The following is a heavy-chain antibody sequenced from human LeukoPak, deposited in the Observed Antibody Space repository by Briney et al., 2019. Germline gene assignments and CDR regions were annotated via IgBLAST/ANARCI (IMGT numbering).Heavy chain of an antibody. CDR1: GFTVSNNY. D-gene: IGHD2-21*01. CDR2: IYNSGTT. CDR3: ARDSFHTY. Sequence: GGSLRLSCVVSGFTVSNNYMNWVRQAPVKGLEWLSIIYNSGTTYYADSVRGRFTISRDNSKSTIYLQMNSLRAEDTAVYYCARDSFHTYWGQGTLVTVSS. J-gene: IGHJ4*02. V-gene: IGHV3-66*01.